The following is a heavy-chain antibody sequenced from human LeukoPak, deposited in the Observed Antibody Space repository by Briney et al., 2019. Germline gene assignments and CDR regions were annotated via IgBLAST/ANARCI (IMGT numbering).Heavy chain of an antibody. CDR1: GFTFGDYA. CDR2: IRSKAYGGTT. D-gene: IGHD3-10*01. V-gene: IGHV3-49*04. Sequence: GGSLRLSCTASGFTFGDYAMSWVRQAPGKGLEWVGFIRSKAYGGTTEYAASVKGRFTISRDDSKSITYLQMNSLKTEDTAVYYCARGSSLLWFGELSPIDYWGQGTLVTVSS. CDR3: ARGSSLLWFGELSPIDY. J-gene: IGHJ4*02.